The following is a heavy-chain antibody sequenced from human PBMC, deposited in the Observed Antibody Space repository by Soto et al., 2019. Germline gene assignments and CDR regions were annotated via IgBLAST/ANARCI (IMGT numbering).Heavy chain of an antibody. CDR1: GYTFTSYD. CDR3: ARGPSVPFGYDNWFDP. D-gene: IGHD5-18*01. Sequence: ASVKVSCKASGYTFTSYDINWVRQATGQGLEWMGWMNPNSGNTGYAQKFQGRVTMTRNTSISTAYMELSSLRSEDTAVYYCARGPSVPFGYDNWFDPWGQGTLVTVSS. V-gene: IGHV1-8*01. J-gene: IGHJ5*02. CDR2: MNPNSGNT.